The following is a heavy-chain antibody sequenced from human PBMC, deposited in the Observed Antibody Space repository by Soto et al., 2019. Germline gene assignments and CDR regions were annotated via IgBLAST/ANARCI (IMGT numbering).Heavy chain of an antibody. CDR2: ISGSGDST. Sequence: LRLSCAASGFTFSNNAMSWVRQAPGKGLEWVSAISGSGDSTYYADSVKGRFTVSRDNSKNTVSLQMSSLRSEDTAVYYCARTAHYDFWSGYYTAFYYYGMDVWGQGTTVTVSS. CDR3: ARTAHYDFWSGYYTAFYYYGMDV. V-gene: IGHV3-23*01. D-gene: IGHD3-3*01. CDR1: GFTFSNNA. J-gene: IGHJ6*02.